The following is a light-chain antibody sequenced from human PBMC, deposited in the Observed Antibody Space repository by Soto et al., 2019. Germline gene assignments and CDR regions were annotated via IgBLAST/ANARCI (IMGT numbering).Light chain of an antibody. CDR2: AVT. J-gene: IGLJ1*01. CDR1: RGDVGAYNL. V-gene: IGLV2-14*02. CDR3: NSYTTSSTLV. Sequence: QSVLTQPASVSGSPGQSITISCTGTRGDVGAYNLVSWYQQHPGKASKLMIYAVTNRPSGISNRFSGSKSGNTASLTISGVQAEDEADYYCNSYTTSSTLVFGTGTKLTVL.